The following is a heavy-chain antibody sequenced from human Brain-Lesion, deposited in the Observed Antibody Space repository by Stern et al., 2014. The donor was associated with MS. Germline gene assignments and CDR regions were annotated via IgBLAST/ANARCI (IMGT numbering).Heavy chain of an antibody. V-gene: IGHV1-24*01. J-gene: IGHJ4*02. CDR2: FDPEDGET. CDR3: ATLSPGAGGNYYRHFDY. D-gene: IGHD1-26*01. Sequence: GQLVESGAEVKKPGASVKVSCKVSGYTLPELSMHWVRQAPRKGLEWMGGFDPEDGETIYAQKFQGRVTMTEDTSTDTAYMELSSLRSEDTAVYYCATLSPGAGGNYYRHFDYWGQGTLVTVSS. CDR1: GYTLPELS.